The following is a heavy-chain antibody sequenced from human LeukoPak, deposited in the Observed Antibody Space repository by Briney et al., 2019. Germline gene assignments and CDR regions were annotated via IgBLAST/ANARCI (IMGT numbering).Heavy chain of an antibody. J-gene: IGHJ6*03. CDR3: ARDPAQSYSTDV. CDR2: MNPKSPGT. CDR1: GYSFTAYY. V-gene: IGHV1-2*02. Sequence: ASVKVSCTASGYSFTAYYIHWVRQAPGQGLEWMGWMNPKSPGTNYAQKFQGRVTMTRDTSISTAYMELSSLTSDDSAVYYCARDPAQSYSTDVWAIGTTVTVSS.